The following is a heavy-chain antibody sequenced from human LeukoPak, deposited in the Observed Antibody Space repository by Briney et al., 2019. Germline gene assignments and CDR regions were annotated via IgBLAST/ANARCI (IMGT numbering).Heavy chain of an antibody. D-gene: IGHD2-15*01. J-gene: IGHJ6*02. Sequence: SETLSLTCAVSGGSISSSNWWSWVRQPPGKGLEWIGEIYHSGSTNYNPSLKSRVTISVDKSKNQFSLKLSSVTAADTAVYYCARDTALSGNRVAATYYYYGMDVWGQGTTVTVSS. V-gene: IGHV4-4*02. CDR1: GGSISSSNW. CDR3: ARDTALSGNRVAATYYYYGMDV. CDR2: IYHSGST.